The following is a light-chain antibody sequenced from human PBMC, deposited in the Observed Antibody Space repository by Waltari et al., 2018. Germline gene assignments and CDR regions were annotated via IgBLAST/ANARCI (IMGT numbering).Light chain of an antibody. CDR2: KNE. J-gene: IGLJ3*02. Sequence: QPVLTLPPSASGTPGQVVSFSCSGSSSNVGHNYVYWYQQLPGTAPKLLIYKNEQRPSGVPDRFFGSKSGTSASLVISGLRSEDEGHYTCATWDDSLNSWVFGGGTKLTIL. V-gene: IGLV1-47*01. CDR3: ATWDDSLNSWV. CDR1: SSNVGHNY.